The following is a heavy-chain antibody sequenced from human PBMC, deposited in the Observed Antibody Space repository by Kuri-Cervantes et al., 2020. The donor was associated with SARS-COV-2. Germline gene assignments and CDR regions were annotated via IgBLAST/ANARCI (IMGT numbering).Heavy chain of an antibody. CDR1: GGSFSGYY. CDR3: ARAIAVAGEVDY. V-gene: IGHV4-34*01. CDR2: INHSGST. D-gene: IGHD6-19*01. Sequence: ESLKISCAVYGGSFSGYYWSWIRQPPGKGLEWIGEINHSGSTNYNPSLKSRVTISVDTSKNQFSLKLSSVTAADTAVYYCARAIAVAGEVDYWGQGTLVTVSS. J-gene: IGHJ4*02.